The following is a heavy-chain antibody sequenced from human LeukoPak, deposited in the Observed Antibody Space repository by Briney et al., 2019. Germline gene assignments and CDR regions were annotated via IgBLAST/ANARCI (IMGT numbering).Heavy chain of an antibody. J-gene: IGHJ4*02. CDR1: GYTFTDYY. D-gene: IGHD2-2*01. CDR3: ARVDCSSTSCYDY. V-gene: IGHV1-2*02. CDR2: MNPKRGDT. Sequence: GASVKVCCKASGYTFTDYYIHWVRQAPGQGLEWMAWMNPKRGDTSYAQKLQGRVTMTTDTSTSTAYMELRSLRSDDTAVYYCARVDCSSTSCYDYWGQGTLVTVSS.